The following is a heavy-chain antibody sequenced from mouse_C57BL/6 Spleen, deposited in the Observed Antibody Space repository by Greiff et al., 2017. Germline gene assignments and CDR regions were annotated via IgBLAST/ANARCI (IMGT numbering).Heavy chain of an antibody. J-gene: IGHJ2*01. CDR1: GYTFTDYE. D-gene: IGHD2-3*01. Sequence: QVQLQQSGAELVRPGASVTLSCKASGYTFTDYEMHWVKQTPVHGLEWIGAIDPETGGTAYNPKFKGKALLTADTSSSTAYMELRSLTSEDSAVYYCTRHYEGYYNFDYWGQGTTLTVSS. V-gene: IGHV1-15*01. CDR2: IDPETGGT. CDR3: TRHYEGYYNFDY.